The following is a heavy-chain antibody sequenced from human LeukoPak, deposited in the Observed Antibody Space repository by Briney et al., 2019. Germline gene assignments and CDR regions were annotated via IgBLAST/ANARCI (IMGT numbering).Heavy chain of an antibody. V-gene: IGHV1-18*01. CDR2: ISGHNGDT. CDR1: GYTFNTYG. Sequence: ASVKVSCKASGYTFNTYGLTWVRQAPGQGIDWMGWISGHNGDTKYGQQFQGRATMTADTFTSTAYLELRSLRSDDTAIYYCARHSGRGWPEEDLDLWGRGTLVIVSS. D-gene: IGHD6-19*01. CDR3: ARHSGRGWPEEDLDL. J-gene: IGHJ2*01.